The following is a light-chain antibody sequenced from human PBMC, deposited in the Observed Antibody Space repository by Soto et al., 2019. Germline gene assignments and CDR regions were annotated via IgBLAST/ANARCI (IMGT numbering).Light chain of an antibody. Sequence: QSVLTQPPSVSGAPGQRVTISCTGSSSNIGADYDVHWYQHLPGKAPKLLIYGNSNRPSGVPERFSGSKSGTSASLAVTGLQAEDEADYYRQSYDSSLSVVVFGAGTQLTVL. V-gene: IGLV1-40*01. CDR1: SSNIGADYD. CDR2: GNS. J-gene: IGLJ7*01. CDR3: QSYDSSLSVVV.